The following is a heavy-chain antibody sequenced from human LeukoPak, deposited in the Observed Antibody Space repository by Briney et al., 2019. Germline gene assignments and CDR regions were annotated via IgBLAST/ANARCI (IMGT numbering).Heavy chain of an antibody. CDR3: ASQSHITMIRGVINFDY. CDR2: ISPSGGST. Sequence: ASVKVSCKASGYTFTSYYMHWVRQAPGQGLEWMGIISPSGGSTSYAQKFQGRVTITADESTNTAYMELSSLKFEDTAVYYCASQSHITMIRGVINFDYWGQGTLVTVSS. CDR1: GYTFTSYY. D-gene: IGHD3-10*01. J-gene: IGHJ4*02. V-gene: IGHV1-46*01.